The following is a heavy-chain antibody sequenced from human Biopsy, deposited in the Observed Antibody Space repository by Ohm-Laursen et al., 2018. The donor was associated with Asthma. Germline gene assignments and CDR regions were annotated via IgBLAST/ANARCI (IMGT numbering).Heavy chain of an antibody. D-gene: IGHD2-21*01. V-gene: IGHV3-9*01. CDR2: ISWNSGSI. CDR1: GFTFDDYG. J-gene: IGHJ4*02. CDR3: AKATLGDIGKDY. Sequence: RSLRLSCTASGFTFDDYGMHWVRQAPGKGLEWVSGISWNSGSIGYADSVKGRFTISRDNAKNSLYLQMNSLRVEDTALYYCAKATLGDIGKDYWGQGTPVTVSS.